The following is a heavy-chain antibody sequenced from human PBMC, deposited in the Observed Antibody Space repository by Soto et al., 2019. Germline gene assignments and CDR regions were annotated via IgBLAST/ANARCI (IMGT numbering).Heavy chain of an antibody. Sequence: GQGLEWMRIINPSGGSTSYAQKFQGRVTMTRDTSTSTVYMELSSLRCEDTAVYFCARSSFGSGSVPMGYYYSMDVWGKGTPVSVSS. CDR2: INPSGGST. V-gene: IGHV1-46*03. D-gene: IGHD3-10*01. CDR3: ARSSFGSGSVPMGYYYSMDV. J-gene: IGHJ6*03.